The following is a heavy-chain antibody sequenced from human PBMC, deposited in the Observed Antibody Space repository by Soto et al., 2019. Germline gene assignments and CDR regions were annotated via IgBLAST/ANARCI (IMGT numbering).Heavy chain of an antibody. CDR3: ARDGSLRWFGELSRILNYSYSYGMDV. Sequence: ASVKVSCKASGYTFTGYYMHWVRQAPGQGLEWMGWINPNSGGTNYAQKFQGRVTMTRDTSISTAYMELSRLRSDDTAVYYCARDGSLRWFGELSRILNYSYSYGMDVWGQGTPVTVSS. V-gene: IGHV1-2*02. J-gene: IGHJ6*02. D-gene: IGHD3-10*01. CDR1: GYTFTGYY. CDR2: INPNSGGT.